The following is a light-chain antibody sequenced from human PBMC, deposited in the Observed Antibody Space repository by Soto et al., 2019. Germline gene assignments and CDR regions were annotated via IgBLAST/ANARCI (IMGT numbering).Light chain of an antibody. V-gene: IGKV3-20*01. J-gene: IGKJ1*01. Sequence: ETVMTQSPGTLSLSPGERATLSCRASQSVRNTFLGWYQQKPGQAPRLLIYGVFSRATGIPDRFSGSGSGTDFTLTISRLEPEDSAVYFCQQYAYSPRTFGQGTKVDIK. CDR3: QQYAYSPRT. CDR1: QSVRNTF. CDR2: GVF.